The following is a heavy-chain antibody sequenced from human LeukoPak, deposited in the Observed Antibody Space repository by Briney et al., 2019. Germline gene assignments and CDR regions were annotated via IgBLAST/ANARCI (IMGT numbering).Heavy chain of an antibody. J-gene: IGHJ4*02. CDR3: ARHPHFDY. Sequence: PGGSLRLSCAASGFTFSNYWKSWVRQAPGKGLEWVANIKEDGSEKAYVNSVKGRFTISRDNTENSLYLQMSSLRAEDTAVYYCARHPHFDYWGQGTLVTVSS. V-gene: IGHV3-7*01. CDR1: GFTFSNYW. CDR2: IKEDGSEK.